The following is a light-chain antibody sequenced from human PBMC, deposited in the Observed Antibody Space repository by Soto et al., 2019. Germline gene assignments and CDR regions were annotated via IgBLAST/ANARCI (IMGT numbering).Light chain of an antibody. Sequence: EIVMTQSPDTLSVSPGERATLSCRASQNVGRNVSWYQQRPGQAPRLLIHGTSTRAADIPARFSGSVYGTELTLTINSLHPEDFVIYYCQQYNNWPPLSTFGKGTKLEMK. CDR2: GTS. CDR1: QNVGRN. V-gene: IGKV3-15*01. J-gene: IGKJ2*01. CDR3: QQYNNWPPLST.